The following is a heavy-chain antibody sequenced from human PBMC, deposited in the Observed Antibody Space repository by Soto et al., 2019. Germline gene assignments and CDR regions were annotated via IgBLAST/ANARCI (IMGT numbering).Heavy chain of an antibody. CDR1: GFTFSSYA. J-gene: IGHJ6*02. D-gene: IGHD3-10*01. CDR2: ISYDGSNK. V-gene: IGHV3-30-3*01. Sequence: PGGSLRLSCAASGFTFSSYAMHWVRQAPGKGLEWVAVISYDGSNKYYADSVKGRFTISRDNSKNTLYLQMNSLRAEDTAVYYCARGKSMRGQSGYYGSGSYYKVYYYYGIDVWGQGTTVTVS. CDR3: ARGKSMRGQSGYYGSGSYYKVYYYYGIDV.